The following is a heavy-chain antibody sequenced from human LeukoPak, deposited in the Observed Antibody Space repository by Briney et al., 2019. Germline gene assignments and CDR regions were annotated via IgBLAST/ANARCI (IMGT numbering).Heavy chain of an antibody. J-gene: IGHJ4*02. V-gene: IGHV4-59*08. CDR1: GGLISSYY. D-gene: IGHD6-19*01. CDR2: IYYSVST. CDR3: ARHSGIAVAGADFDY. Sequence: PSETLSLICSVSGGLISSYYWSWMRQPPGKGLVRSVYIYYSVSTNYNTSLKSRVTISIDTSKIQCSLKLSSVTAANTAVNYWARHSGIAVAGADFDYWGQGTLVTVSS.